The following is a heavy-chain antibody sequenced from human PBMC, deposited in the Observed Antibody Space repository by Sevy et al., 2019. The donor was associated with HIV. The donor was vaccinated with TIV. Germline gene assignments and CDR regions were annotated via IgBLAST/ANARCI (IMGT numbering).Heavy chain of an antibody. J-gene: IGHJ4*02. CDR3: AREGGGSSSIGY. CDR1: GGSISSYY. D-gene: IGHD6-6*01. V-gene: IGHV4-59*13. CDR2: IYYSGST. Sequence: SETLSLTCTVSGGSISSYYWSWIRQPPGKGLEWIGYIYYSGSTNYNPSLKSQVTISVDTSKNQFSLKLGSVTAADTAVYYCAREGGGSSSIGYWGQGTLVTVPT.